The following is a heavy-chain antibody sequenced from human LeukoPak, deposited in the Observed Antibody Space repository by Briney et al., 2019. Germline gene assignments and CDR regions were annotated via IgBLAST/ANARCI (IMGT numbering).Heavy chain of an antibody. CDR3: ARGRPSNY. J-gene: IGHJ4*02. V-gene: IGHV4-34*01. Sequence: SESLSLTCAVYGGSFSGYYWSWIRQPPGKGLEWIGEINHIGSTHYNPSLKSRVTISVDASKNQFTLKLSSVTAADTAVYYCARGRPSNYWGQGTVVPVSS. CDR2: INHIGST. D-gene: IGHD2/OR15-2a*01. CDR1: GGSFSGYY.